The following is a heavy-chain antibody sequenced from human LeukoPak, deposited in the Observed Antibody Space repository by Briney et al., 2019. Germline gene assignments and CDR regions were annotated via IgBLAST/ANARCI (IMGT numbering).Heavy chain of an antibody. CDR1: GGSISSYY. V-gene: IGHV4-4*07. J-gene: IGHJ4*02. D-gene: IGHD4-23*01. CDR2: IYTSGST. Sequence: SETLSLTCTVSGGSISSYYWSWIRQPAGKGLEWIGRIYTSGSTNYNPSLKSRVTMSVDTSKNQFSLKLNSVTAADTAVYCCARDRLRWPKIDYWGQGTLVTVSS. CDR3: ARDRLRWPKIDY.